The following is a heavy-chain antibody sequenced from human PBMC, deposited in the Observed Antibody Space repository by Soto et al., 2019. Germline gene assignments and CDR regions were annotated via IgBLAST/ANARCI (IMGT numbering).Heavy chain of an antibody. Sequence: QVQLVQSGAEVKMPGASVKVSCKASGYIFTTYTIHWVRQAPGQRLQWMGWINAGNGNTKYSQKFQGRVTITRVTHANXAYMELSSLRSEDTAVYYCAGGVTTFFGDLLSLDNWGLGTLVTVSS. J-gene: IGHJ4*02. CDR1: GYIFTTYT. V-gene: IGHV1-3*01. CDR2: INAGNGNT. D-gene: IGHD3-3*01. CDR3: AGGVTTFFGDLLSLDN.